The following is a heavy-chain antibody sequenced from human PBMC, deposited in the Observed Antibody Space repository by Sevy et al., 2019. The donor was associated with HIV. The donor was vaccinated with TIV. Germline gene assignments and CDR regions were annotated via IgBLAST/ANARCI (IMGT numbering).Heavy chain of an antibody. Sequence: GGSLRLSCAASGFALSNYYAMHWVRQAPGKGLEWVALISYDGSDKYYADSVKGRFTISRDNFKNTLYLQMNSLRAEDTAVYYCARRYGDYGDTQFDYWGQGTLVTVSS. J-gene: IGHJ4*02. V-gene: IGHV3-30-3*01. CDR2: ISYDGSDK. CDR1: GFALSNYYA. D-gene: IGHD4-17*01. CDR3: ARRYGDYGDTQFDY.